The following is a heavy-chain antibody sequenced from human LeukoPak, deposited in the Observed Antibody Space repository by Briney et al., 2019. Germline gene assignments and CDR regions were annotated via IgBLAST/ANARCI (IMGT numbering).Heavy chain of an antibody. Sequence: GGSLRLSCAASGLTFSSYGMTWVRQAPGKGLEWVSYISSSGSTIYYADSVKGRFTISRDNAKNSLYLQMNSLRAEDTAVYYCAELGSTMIGGVWGKGTTVTISS. V-gene: IGHV3-48*04. CDR1: GLTFSSYG. D-gene: IGHD3-10*02. J-gene: IGHJ6*04. CDR3: AELGSTMIGGV. CDR2: ISSSGSTI.